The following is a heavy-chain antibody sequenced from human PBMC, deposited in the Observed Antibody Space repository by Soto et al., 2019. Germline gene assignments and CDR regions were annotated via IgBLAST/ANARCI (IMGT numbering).Heavy chain of an antibody. D-gene: IGHD3-10*01. J-gene: IGHJ6*02. Sequence: SESLSRTCTVSGGSTSSHNWRWLRQPPGQGLEWIGYIYYSGSTNYNPSLKSRVTISVDTSKNQFSLKLSSVTAADTAVYYCARGGKRYYYGSGSYYYYYGMDVWGQGTTVT. CDR3: ARGGKRYYYGSGSYYYYYGMDV. CDR1: GGSTSSHN. CDR2: IYYSGST. V-gene: IGHV4-59*11.